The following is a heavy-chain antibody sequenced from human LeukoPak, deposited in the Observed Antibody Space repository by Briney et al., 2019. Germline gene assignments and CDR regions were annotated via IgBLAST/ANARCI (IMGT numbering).Heavy chain of an antibody. CDR3: ARQLLSSRSGYFY. CDR2: IYYSGST. CDR1: GGSISSSSYY. Sequence: PSETLSLTCTVSGGSISSSSYYWGWIRQPPGKGLEWIGSIYYSGSTYYNPSLKSRVTISVDTSKNQFSLKLSSVTAADTAVYYCARQLLSSRSGYFYWGQGTLVTVSS. V-gene: IGHV4-39*01. J-gene: IGHJ4*02. D-gene: IGHD3-22*01.